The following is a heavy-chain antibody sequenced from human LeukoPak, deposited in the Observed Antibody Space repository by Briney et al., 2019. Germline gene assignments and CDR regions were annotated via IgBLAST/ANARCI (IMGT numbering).Heavy chain of an antibody. J-gene: IGHJ4*02. D-gene: IGHD1-26*01. CDR3: AIGGSYYLPPFDY. V-gene: IGHV1-69*05. CDR2: IIPIFGTA. Sequence: GASVKVSCKASEGTFSSYAISWVRQAPGHGLEWMGGIIPIFGTANYAQKFQGRVTITTDESTSTAYMELSSLRSEDTAVYYCAIGGSYYLPPFDYWGQGTLVTVSS. CDR1: EGTFSSYA.